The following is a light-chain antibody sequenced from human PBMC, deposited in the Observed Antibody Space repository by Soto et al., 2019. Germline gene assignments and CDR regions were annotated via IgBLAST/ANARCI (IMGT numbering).Light chain of an antibody. CDR3: QQYCSSPLLT. V-gene: IGKV3-20*01. CDR1: QSVSSSY. CDR2: GAS. J-gene: IGKJ4*01. Sequence: EIVLTQSPGTLSLSPGERATLSCRASQSVSSSYLAWYQQKPGQAPRLLIYGASSRATGIPDRFSGSGSGTDFTLTISRREPEDFAVYYCQQYCSSPLLTFGGGTKVEIK.